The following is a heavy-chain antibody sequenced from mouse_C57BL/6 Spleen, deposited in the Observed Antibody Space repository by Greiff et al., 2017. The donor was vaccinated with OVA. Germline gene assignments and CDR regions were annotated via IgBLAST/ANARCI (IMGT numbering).Heavy chain of an antibody. CDR1: GYTFTDYY. D-gene: IGHD1-1*01. CDR2: INPYNGGT. CDR3: ARNCYGSSPDWFDY. Sequence: EVKLLESGPVLVKPGASVKMSCKASGYTFTDYYMNWVKQSPGKSLEWIGVINPYNGGTSYNQKFKGKATLTVDKSSSTAYMELNSLTSEDSAVDYGARNCYGSSPDWFDYWGQGTMLTVSA. V-gene: IGHV1-19*01. J-gene: IGHJ3*01.